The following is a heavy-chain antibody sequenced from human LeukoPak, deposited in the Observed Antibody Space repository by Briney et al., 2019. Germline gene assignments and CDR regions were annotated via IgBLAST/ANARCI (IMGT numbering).Heavy chain of an antibody. J-gene: IGHJ4*02. CDR3: ARGVVVAANCDY. CDR1: GFTFSSYA. D-gene: IGHD2-15*01. CDR2: ISYDGSNK. Sequence: PGGSLRLSCAASGFTFSSYAMHWVRQAPGKGLEWVAVISYDGSNKYYADSVKGRFTISRDNSKNTLYLQMNSLRAEDTAVYYCARGVVVAANCDYWGQGTLVTVSS. V-gene: IGHV3-30-3*01.